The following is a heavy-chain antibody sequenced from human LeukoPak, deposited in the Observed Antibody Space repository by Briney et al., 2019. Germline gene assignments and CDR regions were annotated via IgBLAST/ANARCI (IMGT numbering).Heavy chain of an antibody. J-gene: IGHJ4*02. Sequence: ASVKVSCKASGYTFTSYAMSWVRQAPGQGLEWMGWINTNTGNPTYAQGFTGRFVFSLDTSVSTAYLQISSLKAEYTAVYYCARGRYCSDGSCYLDYWGQGTLVTVSS. CDR3: ARGRYCSDGSCYLDY. D-gene: IGHD2-15*01. V-gene: IGHV7-4-1*02. CDR2: INTNTGNP. CDR1: GYTFTSYA.